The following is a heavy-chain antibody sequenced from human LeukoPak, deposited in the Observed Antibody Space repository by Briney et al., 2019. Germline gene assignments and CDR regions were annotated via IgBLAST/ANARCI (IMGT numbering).Heavy chain of an antibody. D-gene: IGHD5-24*01. CDR3: ARVGKRATLDY. CDR2: ISAYNGNT. CDR1: GYTFTSYG. Sequence: ASVKVSCKASGYTFTSYGISWVRQAPGQGLEWMGWISAYNGNTNYAQKFQGRVTMTRDTSTSTVYMELSSLRSEDTAVYYCARVGKRATLDYWGQGTLVTVSS. J-gene: IGHJ4*02. V-gene: IGHV1-18*01.